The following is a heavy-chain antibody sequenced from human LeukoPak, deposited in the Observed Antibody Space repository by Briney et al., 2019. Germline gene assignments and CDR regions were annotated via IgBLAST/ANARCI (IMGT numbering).Heavy chain of an antibody. CDR1: GFTFSSYG. CDR3: ANLPAGLKYSYGIY. D-gene: IGHD5-18*01. CDR2: ISGSGGST. V-gene: IGHV3-23*01. Sequence: QTGGSLRLSCAASGFTFSSYGMSWVRQAPGKGLEWVSAISGSGGSTYYADSVKGRFTISRDNSKNTLYLQMNSLRAEDTAVYYCANLPAGLKYSYGIYWGQGTLVTVSS. J-gene: IGHJ4*02.